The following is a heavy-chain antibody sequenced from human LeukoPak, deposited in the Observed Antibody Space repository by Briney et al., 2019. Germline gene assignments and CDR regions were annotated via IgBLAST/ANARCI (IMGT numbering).Heavy chain of an antibody. Sequence: ASVKVSCKASGYTFTSYSISWVRQAPGQGLGWMGWISAYNGNTNYAQKLQGRVTMTTDTSTSTAYMELRSLRSDDTAVYYCAREVVPAAIHFYYYYYMDVWGKGTTVTVSS. CDR3: AREVVPAAIHFYYYYYMDV. CDR1: GYTFTSYS. CDR2: ISAYNGNT. D-gene: IGHD2-2*01. J-gene: IGHJ6*03. V-gene: IGHV1-18*01.